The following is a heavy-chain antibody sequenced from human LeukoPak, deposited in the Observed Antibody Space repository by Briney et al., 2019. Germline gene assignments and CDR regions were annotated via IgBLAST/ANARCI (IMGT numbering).Heavy chain of an antibody. D-gene: IGHD3-9*01. Sequence: PSGTLSLTCAVSGGSISSSNWWSWVRQPPGKGLEWIGEIYHSGSTNYNPSLKSRVTISVDTSKNQFSLKLSSVTAADTAVYYCARGGILTGFNWFDPWGQGTLVTVSS. CDR2: IYHSGST. CDR1: GGSISSSNW. V-gene: IGHV4-4*02. J-gene: IGHJ5*02. CDR3: ARGGILTGFNWFDP.